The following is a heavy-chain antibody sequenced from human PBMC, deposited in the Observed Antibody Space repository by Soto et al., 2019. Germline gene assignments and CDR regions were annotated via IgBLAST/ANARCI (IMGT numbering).Heavy chain of an antibody. CDR3: ARDRDVVVVAVYHGDYDY. J-gene: IGHJ4*02. CDR1: GYTFTSYG. CDR2: ISAYNGNT. D-gene: IGHD2-15*01. Sequence: ASVKVSCKASGYTFTSYGISWVRQAPGQGLEWMRWISAYNGNTNYAQKLQGRVTMTTDTSTSTAYMELRSLRSDDTAVYYCARDRDVVVVAVYHGDYDYWGQGTLVTVSS. V-gene: IGHV1-18*01.